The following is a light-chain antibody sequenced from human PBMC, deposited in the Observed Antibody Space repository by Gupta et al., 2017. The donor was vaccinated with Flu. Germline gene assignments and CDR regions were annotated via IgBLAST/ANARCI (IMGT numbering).Light chain of an antibody. V-gene: IGLV2-14*01. CDR1: SPDIGGYDY. Sequence: SPDIGGYDYVAWYHQHPGNAPKLMLFEVSRPPAGLSDRFSASRSGNTASLTIAALLAEDETFYYCSSYTTSNTVVVFGGGPNLTV. J-gene: IGLJ2*01. CDR2: EVS. CDR3: SSYTTSNTVVV.